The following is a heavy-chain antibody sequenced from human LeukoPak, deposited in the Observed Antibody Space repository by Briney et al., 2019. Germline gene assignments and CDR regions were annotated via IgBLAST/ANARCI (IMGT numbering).Heavy chain of an antibody. CDR2: ISPYNGNT. J-gene: IGHJ4*02. Sequence: ASVKVSCKASGYDFTSVGITWVRRAPGQGLEGMGWISPYNGNTRYAQKFQGRVAMTTDTSTTTAYMELRGLRFNDTAVYYCARAGSGSGRYFDYWGQGTLVTVSS. CDR1: GYDFTSVG. V-gene: IGHV1-18*01. D-gene: IGHD6-19*01. CDR3: ARAGSGSGRYFDY.